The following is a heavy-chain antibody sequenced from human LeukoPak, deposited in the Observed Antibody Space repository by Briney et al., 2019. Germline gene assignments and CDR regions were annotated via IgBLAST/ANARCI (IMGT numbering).Heavy chain of an antibody. CDR3: ATMGGYSSGWLNRFDP. D-gene: IGHD6-19*01. J-gene: IGHJ5*02. Sequence: SETLSLTCAVYGGSFSGYYWSWIRQPSGKGLEWIGEINHSGSTNYNPSLKSRVTISVDTSKNQFSLKLSSVTAADTAVYYCATMGGYSSGWLNRFDPWGQGTLVTVSS. CDR2: INHSGST. CDR1: GGSFSGYY. V-gene: IGHV4-34*01.